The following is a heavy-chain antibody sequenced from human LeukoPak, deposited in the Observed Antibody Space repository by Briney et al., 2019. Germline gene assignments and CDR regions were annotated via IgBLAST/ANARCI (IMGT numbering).Heavy chain of an antibody. CDR1: GFTFSSYG. CDR3: AKPSLRYFDLDYFDY. CDR2: ISYDGSNK. Sequence: GGSLRLSCAASGFTFSSYGMHWVRQAPGKGLEWVAVISYDGSNKYYADSVKGRFTISRDNSKNTLYLQMNSLRAEDTAVYYCAKPSLRYFDLDYFDYWGQGTLVTVSS. V-gene: IGHV3-30*18. D-gene: IGHD3-9*01. J-gene: IGHJ4*02.